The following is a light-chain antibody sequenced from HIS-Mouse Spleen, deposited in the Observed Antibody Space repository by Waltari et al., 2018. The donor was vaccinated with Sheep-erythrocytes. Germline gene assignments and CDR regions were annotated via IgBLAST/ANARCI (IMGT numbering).Light chain of an antibody. V-gene: IGLV2-11*01. CDR3: CSYAGSYNHV. Sequence: QSALTQPRSVSGSPGQSVTISCTGTSSDVGGYNYVSWYQQHPGKAPKLMIYDVSKRPPGVPDTFSGSKSGNTASRTISGLQAEDEADYYCCSYAGSYNHVFATGTKVTVL. CDR1: SSDVGGYNY. J-gene: IGLJ1*01. CDR2: DVS.